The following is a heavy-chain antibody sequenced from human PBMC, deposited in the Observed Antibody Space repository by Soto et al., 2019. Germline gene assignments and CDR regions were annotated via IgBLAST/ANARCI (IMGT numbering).Heavy chain of an antibody. D-gene: IGHD6-19*01. Sequence: GGSLRLSCAASGFTFSSYAMSWVRQAPGKGLEWVSAISGSGGSTYYADSVKGRFTISRDNSKNTLYLQMNSLRAEDTAVYYCAKDVVSSGWPYYFDYWGQGTLVTVSS. V-gene: IGHV3-23*01. J-gene: IGHJ4*02. CDR2: ISGSGGST. CDR3: AKDVVSSGWPYYFDY. CDR1: GFTFSSYA.